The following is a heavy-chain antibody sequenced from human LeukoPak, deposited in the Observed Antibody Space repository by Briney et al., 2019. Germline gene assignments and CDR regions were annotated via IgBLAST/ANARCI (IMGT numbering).Heavy chain of an antibody. CDR3: AKDGHIIVVVPAAIDY. D-gene: IGHD2-2*01. CDR2: ISYDGSNK. Sequence: GGSLRLSCAASGFTFSSYGMHWVRQAPGKGLEWVEVISYDGSNKYYADSVKGRFTISRDNSKNTLYLQMNSLRAEDTAVYYCAKDGHIIVVVPAAIDYWGQGTLVTVSS. J-gene: IGHJ4*02. V-gene: IGHV3-30*18. CDR1: GFTFSSYG.